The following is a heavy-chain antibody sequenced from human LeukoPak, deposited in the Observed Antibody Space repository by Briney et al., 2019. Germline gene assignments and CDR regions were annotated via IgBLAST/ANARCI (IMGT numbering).Heavy chain of an antibody. Sequence: ASVKVSCKASGYTFTSYYLHWVRQAPGQGLEWMGIISPSGGSTTYAQKFQGRVTMTTDTSTSTAYMELRSLRSDDTAVYYCARDQGPYYYDSSGSGFDPWGQGTLVTVTS. CDR3: ARDQGPYYYDSSGSGFDP. CDR1: GYTFTSYY. J-gene: IGHJ5*02. V-gene: IGHV1-46*01. D-gene: IGHD3-22*01. CDR2: ISPSGGST.